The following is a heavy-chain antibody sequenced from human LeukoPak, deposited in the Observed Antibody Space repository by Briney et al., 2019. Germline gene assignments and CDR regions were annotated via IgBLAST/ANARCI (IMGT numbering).Heavy chain of an antibody. Sequence: GGSLRLSCAASGFSFSSYGMSWVRQAPGKGLEWVSAVSGSGISTYYADSVKGRFTISRDNSKNTLYLQINSLSAGDTAVYYCAKKIRGQHPLGAAFDSWGPGTLVAVSS. CDR1: GFSFSSYG. D-gene: IGHD1-26*01. J-gene: IGHJ4*02. V-gene: IGHV3-23*01. CDR2: VSGSGIST. CDR3: AKKIRGQHPLGAAFDS.